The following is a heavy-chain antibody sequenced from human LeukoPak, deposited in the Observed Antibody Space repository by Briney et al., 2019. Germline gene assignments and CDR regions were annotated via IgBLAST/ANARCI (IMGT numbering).Heavy chain of an antibody. Sequence: GGSLRLSCVASGFPFSSYGMHWVRQAPGKGLEWVAVIWSVGGAEYYADSVKGRFTISRDNAQDSLYLQMNSLRPEDTALYYCAFLLGNFYNPDFWGQGTLVTVSS. D-gene: IGHD3-10*01. V-gene: IGHV3-33*03. CDR2: IWSVGGAE. CDR3: AFLLGNFYNPDF. J-gene: IGHJ4*02. CDR1: GFPFSSYG.